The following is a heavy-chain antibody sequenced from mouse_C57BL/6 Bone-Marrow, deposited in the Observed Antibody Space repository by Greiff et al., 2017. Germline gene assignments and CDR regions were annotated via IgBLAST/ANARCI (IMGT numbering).Heavy chain of an antibody. CDR2: IDPSDSYT. V-gene: IGHV1-50*01. CDR3: APLDSSDYGVVY. J-gene: IGHJ3*01. Sequence: QVQLQQPGAELVMPGASVKLSCKASGYTFTSYWMQWVKQRPGQGLEWIGEIDPSDSYTNSTQKFKGKATLTVDTTSRTAYLQLSSLTSEDAAVYYCAPLDSSDYGVVYWGQGTLVTVSA. CDR1: GYTFTSYW. D-gene: IGHD3-2*02.